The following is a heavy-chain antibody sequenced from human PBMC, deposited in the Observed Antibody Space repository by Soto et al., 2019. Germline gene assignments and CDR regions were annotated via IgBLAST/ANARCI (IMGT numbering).Heavy chain of an antibody. CDR2: INHSGST. J-gene: IGHJ4*02. V-gene: IGHV4-34*01. Sequence: LSLTCAVYGGSFSGYYWSWIRQPPGKGLEWIGEINHSGSTNYNPSLKSRVTISVDTSKNQFSLKLSSVTAADTAVYYCALSSGEPAHSDYWGQGTLVTVSS. CDR3: ALSSGEPAHSDY. D-gene: IGHD1-26*01. CDR1: GGSFSGYY.